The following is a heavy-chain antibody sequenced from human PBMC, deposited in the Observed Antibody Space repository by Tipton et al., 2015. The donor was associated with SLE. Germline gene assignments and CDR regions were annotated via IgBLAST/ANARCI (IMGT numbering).Heavy chain of an antibody. CDR3: ARGLYSSSWYDS. CDR2: IFDSGST. J-gene: IGHJ5*01. Sequence: LRLSCAASGFTVSSNYMSWVRQPPGKGLEWIGNIFDSGSTYYNPSFRSRVNISVDTSKNQFSLRLTSVTAADTAVYYCARGLYSSSWYDSWGQGILVTVSS. D-gene: IGHD2-2*01. CDR1: GFTVSSNY. V-gene: IGHV4-59*02.